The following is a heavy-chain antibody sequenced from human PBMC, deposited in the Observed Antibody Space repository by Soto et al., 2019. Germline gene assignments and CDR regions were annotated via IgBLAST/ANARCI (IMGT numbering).Heavy chain of an antibody. Sequence: PSETLSLTCTVSGGSISSGDYYWSWIRQPPGKGLEWIGYIYYSGSTYYNPSLKSRVTISVDTSKNQFSLKLSSVTAADTAVYSCSRGVVADNVNCFDPWGQGTLGTGSS. V-gene: IGHV4-30-4*01. CDR1: GGSISSGDYY. CDR2: IYYSGST. D-gene: IGHD2-15*01. CDR3: SRGVVADNVNCFDP. J-gene: IGHJ5*02.